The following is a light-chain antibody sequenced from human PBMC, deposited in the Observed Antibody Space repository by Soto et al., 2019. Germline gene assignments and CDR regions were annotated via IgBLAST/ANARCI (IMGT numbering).Light chain of an antibody. CDR2: EVS. CDR3: SSYTSSSTPLV. CDR1: SSDVGAYNY. J-gene: IGLJ2*01. V-gene: IGLV2-14*01. Sequence: QSALTQPASVSGSPGQSVAISCTGTSSDVGAYNYISWYQQHPGKAPKLLLSEVSNRPSGVSDRFSGSKSGNTASLTISGLQAEDEADYYCSSYTSSSTPLVFGGGTKLTVL.